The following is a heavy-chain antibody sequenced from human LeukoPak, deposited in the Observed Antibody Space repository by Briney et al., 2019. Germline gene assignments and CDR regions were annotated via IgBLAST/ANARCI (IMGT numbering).Heavy chain of an antibody. J-gene: IGHJ4*02. Sequence: PGGSLRLSCAASGFTFSSCWMHWVRQAPGKGLVWVSRINSDGSSTSYADSVKGRFTISRDNAKNTLYLQMNSLRAEDTAVYYCARVSGDSSGYPFDYWGQGTLVTVSS. CDR1: GFTFSSCW. V-gene: IGHV3-74*01. CDR3: ARVSGDSSGYPFDY. D-gene: IGHD3-22*01. CDR2: INSDGSST.